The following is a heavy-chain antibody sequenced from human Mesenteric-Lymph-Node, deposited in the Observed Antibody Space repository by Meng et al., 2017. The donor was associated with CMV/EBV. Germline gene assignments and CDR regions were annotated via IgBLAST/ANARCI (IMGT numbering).Heavy chain of an antibody. D-gene: IGHD3-3*01. Sequence: SETLSLTCAVYGGSFSGYFWSWIRQSPGKGLEWIGEISHFGSTNYNPSLESRLTISLDTSKKQVSLKLSSVTAADTALYFCARGRHDYWSGYMGDWGLGTWVTVSS. J-gene: IGHJ4*02. CDR2: ISHFGST. CDR3: ARGRHDYWSGYMGD. V-gene: IGHV4-34*01. CDR1: GGSFSGYF.